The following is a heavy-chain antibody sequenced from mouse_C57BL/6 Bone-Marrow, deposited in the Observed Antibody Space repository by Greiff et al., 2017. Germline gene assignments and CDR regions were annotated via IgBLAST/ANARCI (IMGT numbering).Heavy chain of an antibody. D-gene: IGHD2-3*01. V-gene: IGHV14-4*01. Sequence: VQLQQSGAELVRPGASVKLSCTASGFNIKDDYIHWVKQRPERGLEWIGWIDPEIGGTEYVSKFQGKATITSATSSNPAYLQLRSLTSEDTAVYYCSAVDGNYFDFWGQGTPLTVAS. CDR2: IDPEIGGT. J-gene: IGHJ2*01. CDR1: GFNIKDDY. CDR3: SAVDGNYFDF.